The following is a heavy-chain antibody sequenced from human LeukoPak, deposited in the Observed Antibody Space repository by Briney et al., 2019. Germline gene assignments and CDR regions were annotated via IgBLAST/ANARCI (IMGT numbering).Heavy chain of an antibody. CDR2: ISGTGGAT. Sequence: SGGSLRLSCVASGFSFGNFAMRWVRQAPGKGLQWVSQISGTGGATWYAGFARDRFTISRDNSKKTLYLQMSGLRVEDTAMYYCGKDPRDTYGTNWFVSWGQGTLLIVSS. J-gene: IGHJ5*01. CDR1: GFSFGNFA. CDR3: GKDPRDTYGTNWFVS. V-gene: IGHV3-23*01. D-gene: IGHD2-21*01.